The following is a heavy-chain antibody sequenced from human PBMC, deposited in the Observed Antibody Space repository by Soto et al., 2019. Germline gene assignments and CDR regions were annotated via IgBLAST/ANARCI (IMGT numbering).Heavy chain of an antibody. CDR1: GCSLTSPGMC. D-gene: IGHD1-20*01. J-gene: IGHJ6*02. CDR2: IERDDDDK. V-gene: IGHV2-70*13. CDR3: ARSIRGPRRFNGMDV. Sequence: AGPTLVNNTETLTLTCTFTGCSLTSPGMCVSWIRQSPGNALEWLALIERDDDDKYYSTSLKTRLTISKDTRKNQVVLTMAKMEPAETATYYCARSIRGPRRFNGMDVWGQGTTVTVSS.